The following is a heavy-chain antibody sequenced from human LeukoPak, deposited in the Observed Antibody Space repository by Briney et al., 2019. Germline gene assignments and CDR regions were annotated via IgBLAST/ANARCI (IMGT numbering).Heavy chain of an antibody. CDR1: GFTFSSYG. D-gene: IGHD5-18*01. CDR2: VWYDGSNK. V-gene: IGHV3-33*06. J-gene: IGHJ4*02. Sequence: PGRSLRLSCAASGFTFSSYGMHWVRQAPGKGLEWVAVVWYDGSNKYYADSVKGGFTISRDNSKNTLYLQMHSLRAGDTAVYYCAKDERGYSYGLSDYWGQGTLVTVSS. CDR3: AKDERGYSYGLSDY.